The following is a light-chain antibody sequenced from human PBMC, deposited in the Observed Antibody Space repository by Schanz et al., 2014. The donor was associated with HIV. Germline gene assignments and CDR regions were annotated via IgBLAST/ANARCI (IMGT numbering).Light chain of an antibody. J-gene: IGLJ1*01. CDR3: AAWDDSLNGYV. CDR1: SSDVGAYKY. CDR2: EVY. V-gene: IGLV2-14*01. Sequence: QSVLTQPASVSGSPGQSITISCTGTSSDVGAYKYVSWYQQHPGRAPKLMISEVYKRPSGVPDRFSGSKSGTSASLAISGLQSEDEADYYCAAWDDSLNGYVFGTGTKLTVL.